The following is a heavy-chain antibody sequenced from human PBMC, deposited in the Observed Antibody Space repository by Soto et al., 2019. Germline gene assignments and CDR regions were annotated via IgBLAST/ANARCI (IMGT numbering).Heavy chain of an antibody. D-gene: IGHD6-13*01. J-gene: IGHJ4*02. CDR2: ISYDGSNK. CDR1: GFTFSSYA. Sequence: GGSLRLSCAASGFTFSSYAMHWVRQAPGKGLEWVAVISYDGSNKYYADSVKGRFTISRDNSKNTLYLQMNSLRAEDTAVYYCARDTAAWGEVDYWGQGTLVTVSS. V-gene: IGHV3-30-3*01. CDR3: ARDTAAWGEVDY.